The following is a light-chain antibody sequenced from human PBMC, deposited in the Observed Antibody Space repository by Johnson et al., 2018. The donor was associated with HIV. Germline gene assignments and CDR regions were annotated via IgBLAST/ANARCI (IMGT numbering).Light chain of an antibody. CDR1: SSNIGNNY. V-gene: IGLV1-51*02. J-gene: IGLJ1*01. Sequence: QSVLTQPPSVSAAPGQKVTISCSGSSSNIGNNYVSWYQQLPGRAPKLLIYENNKRPSGIPDRFSGSKSGTSATLGITGLQTGDEADYYCGTWDSSLSAVVFGTGTKVTVL. CDR3: GTWDSSLSAVV. CDR2: ENN.